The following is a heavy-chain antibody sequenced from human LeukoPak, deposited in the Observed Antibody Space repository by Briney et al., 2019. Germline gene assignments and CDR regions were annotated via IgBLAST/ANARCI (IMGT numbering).Heavy chain of an antibody. CDR3: AIDPNWGTHS. CDR2: IGSSGGGI. CDR1: GFTFSTYT. V-gene: IGHV3-23*01. Sequence: GGSLRLSCAASGFTFSTYTMYWVRHPPGKRLEWVSIIGSSGGGIHYADSVKGRFTISRDNSKNALYLQMSSLRVEDTAVYYCAIDPNWGTHSWGQGVLVTVSS. D-gene: IGHD7-27*01. J-gene: IGHJ4*02.